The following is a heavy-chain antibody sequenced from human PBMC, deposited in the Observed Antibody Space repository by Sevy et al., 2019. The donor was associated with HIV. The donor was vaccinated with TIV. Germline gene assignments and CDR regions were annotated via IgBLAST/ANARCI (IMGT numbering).Heavy chain of an antibody. V-gene: IGHV4-61*01. CDR3: AREPYFFDKSGYYWDY. CDR2: VYHTGST. CDR1: VVSVSSDTYY. D-gene: IGHD3-22*01. J-gene: IGHJ4*02. Sequence: SETLSLTCAVSVVSVSSDTYYWSWIRQPPGKGLEWIGYVYHTGSTNYSPSFKSRVTISVDTSKTQFSLRLFSVAAADTAVYYCAREPYFFDKSGYYWDYWGQGALVTVSS.